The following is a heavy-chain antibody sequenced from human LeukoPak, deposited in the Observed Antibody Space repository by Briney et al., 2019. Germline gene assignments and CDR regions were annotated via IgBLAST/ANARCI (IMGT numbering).Heavy chain of an antibody. V-gene: IGHV4-39*07. CDR1: DGSMNSITYY. CDR3: ARGRRTYYYDSSGYSPLGY. CDR2: IYYTGTT. D-gene: IGHD3-22*01. Sequence: SETLSLTCTVSDGSMNSITYYWAWIRQPPGKGLEWLGSIYYTGTTFYNTSLKSRVTISVDTSKNQFSLKLSSVTAADTAVYYCARGRRTYYYDSSGYSPLGYWGQGTLVTVSS. J-gene: IGHJ4*02.